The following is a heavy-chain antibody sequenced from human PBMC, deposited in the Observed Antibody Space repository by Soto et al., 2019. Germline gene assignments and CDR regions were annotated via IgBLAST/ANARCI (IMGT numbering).Heavy chain of an antibody. V-gene: IGHV3-53*01. CDR1: GFTVSSNY. Sequence: EVQLVESGGGLIQPGGSLRLSCAASGFTVSSNYMSWIRQAPGKGLEWVSVIYSGGGTYYADSVKGRFTISRDNSKNSVYLQMNPLRVEDTAVYYCARKRVVYASSWFGGGFDPWGQGTLVTVSS. D-gene: IGHD6-13*01. CDR2: IYSGGGT. J-gene: IGHJ5*02. CDR3: ARKRVVYASSWFGGGFDP.